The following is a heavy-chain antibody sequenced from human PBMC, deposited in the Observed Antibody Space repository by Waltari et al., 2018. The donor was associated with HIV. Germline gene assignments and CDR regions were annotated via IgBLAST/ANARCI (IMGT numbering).Heavy chain of an antibody. Sequence: EVQLVESGGGLVQPGGSLRLSCAASGFTFSSYEMHWVRQAPGKGLEWVSYISSRGTTIYYADSVKGRFTISRDNAKNSLYLQMNSLRAEDTAVYYCARVMVVLTAYYGLDVWGQGTTVTVSS. D-gene: IGHD2-8*01. CDR2: ISSRGTTI. CDR3: ARVMVVLTAYYGLDV. J-gene: IGHJ6*02. CDR1: GFTFSSYE. V-gene: IGHV3-48*03.